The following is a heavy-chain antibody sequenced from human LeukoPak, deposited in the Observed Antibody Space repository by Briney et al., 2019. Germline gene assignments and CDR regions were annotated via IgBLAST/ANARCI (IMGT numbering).Heavy chain of an antibody. V-gene: IGHV1-18*01. CDR3: ARTGYYDSSGYFNY. CDR1: GYIFTSYG. J-gene: IGHJ4*02. Sequence: GASVKVSCKASGYIFTSYGIAWVRQAPGQGLEWMGWTSVYNDNTNYAQKLQGRVTMTTDTSTSTAYMELRSLRSDDTAVYYCARTGYYDSSGYFNYWGQGTLVTVSS. D-gene: IGHD3-22*01. CDR2: TSVYNDNT.